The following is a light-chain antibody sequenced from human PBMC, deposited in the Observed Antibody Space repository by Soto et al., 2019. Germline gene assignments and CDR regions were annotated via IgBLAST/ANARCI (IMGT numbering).Light chain of an antibody. J-gene: IGKJ1*01. CDR1: QSVSSN. Sequence: ETVMTQSPATLSVSPGERATLSCRASQSVSSNLAWYQQKPGQAPRLLIFDASIRATGIPPRISGSGSGTDFTLTISRLEPEDFAVYYCQQYTDWPLTFGQGTKVDIK. CDR2: DAS. CDR3: QQYTDWPLT. V-gene: IGKV3D-15*01.